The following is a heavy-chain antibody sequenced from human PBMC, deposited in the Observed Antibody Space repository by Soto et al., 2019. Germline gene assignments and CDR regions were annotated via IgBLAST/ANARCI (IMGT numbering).Heavy chain of an antibody. D-gene: IGHD3-22*01. CDR2: INAGNGNT. V-gene: IGHV1-3*05. J-gene: IGHJ6*02. Sequence: QVQLVQSGAEEKKPGASVKVSCKASGYTFTSYAMHWVRQAPGQRLEWMGWINAGNGNTKYSQKFQGRVTITRDTSASTAYMELSSVRSEDTAVYYCASSYDTGRYYYGMDVWGQGTTVTVSS. CDR3: ASSYDTGRYYYGMDV. CDR1: GYTFTSYA.